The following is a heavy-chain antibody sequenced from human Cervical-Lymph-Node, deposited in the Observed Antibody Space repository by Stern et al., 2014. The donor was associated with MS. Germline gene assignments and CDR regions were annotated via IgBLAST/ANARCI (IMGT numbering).Heavy chain of an antibody. Sequence: EVQLVESGGGLIQPGGSLRLSCAASGFTVSRTYIHWVRQAPGKGLGWVSVIYSGGSTYYADSLKGRFTVSRDNSKDTVYLQINSLRAEDTAVYYCAAAISTVTSVALDTWGQGTVVTVSS. J-gene: IGHJ3*02. CDR1: GFTVSRTY. CDR3: AAAISTVTSVALDT. V-gene: IGHV3-53*01. D-gene: IGHD4-17*01. CDR2: IYSGGST.